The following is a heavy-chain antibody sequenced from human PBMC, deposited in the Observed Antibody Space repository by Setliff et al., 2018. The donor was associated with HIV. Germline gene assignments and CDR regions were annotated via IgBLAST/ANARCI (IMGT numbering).Heavy chain of an antibody. CDR1: GYTFTNYD. CDR3: ARGYYYGSSGQEYFQH. Sequence: SVKVSCKASGYTFTNYDISWVRQAPGQGLEWMGGIIPIFGTANYAQKFQGRVTITTDESTSTAYMELSSLRSEDTAVYYCARGYYYGSSGQEYFQHWGHGTLVTVSS. CDR2: IIPIFGTA. D-gene: IGHD3-22*01. V-gene: IGHV1-69*05. J-gene: IGHJ1*01.